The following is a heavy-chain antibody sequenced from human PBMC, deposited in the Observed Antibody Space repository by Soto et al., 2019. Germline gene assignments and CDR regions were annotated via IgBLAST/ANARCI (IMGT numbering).Heavy chain of an antibody. J-gene: IGHJ4*02. V-gene: IGHV4-31*03. CDR2: IYYSGTT. CDR3: AGWRSSNRFQYYFDY. Sequence: QVQLQESGPGLVKPSQTLSLTCTVSGGSISSGGYYWSWIRQHPGKGLEWIGYIYYSGTTYYNPSLKSRVTISVDTSNNQFSLKLSSVTAADTAVYYCAGWRSSNRFQYYFDYWGQGTLVTVSS. CDR1: GGSISSGGYY. D-gene: IGHD2-2*01.